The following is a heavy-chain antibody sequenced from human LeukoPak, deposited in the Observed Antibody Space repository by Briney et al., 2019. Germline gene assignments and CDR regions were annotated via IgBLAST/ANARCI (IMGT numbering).Heavy chain of an antibody. Sequence: GGSLRLSCPAPGFTFSSYAMSWVRQAPGKGLKWVSAISGSGGSTYYADSVKGRFTISRDNSKNTLHLQMNSLRAEDTAIYHCAKVRVVGDYNWFFDLWGRGTLVTVSS. CDR2: ISGSGGST. J-gene: IGHJ2*01. CDR1: GFTFSSYA. D-gene: IGHD4-17*01. CDR3: AKVRVVGDYNWFFDL. V-gene: IGHV3-23*01.